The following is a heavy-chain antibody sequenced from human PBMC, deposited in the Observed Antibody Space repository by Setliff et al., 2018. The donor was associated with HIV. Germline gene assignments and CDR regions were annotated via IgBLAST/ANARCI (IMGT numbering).Heavy chain of an antibody. CDR3: ASPRGPGAVTPRLAY. V-gene: IGHV1-2*02. D-gene: IGHD2-2*01. CDR2: MHVKDGET. CDR1: GYSFIGYY. Sequence: ASVKVSCKASGYSFIGYYIHWLRQARGHGLEWMGWMHVKDGETDYAQKFQGRVTMIRDTSISTAYMELNSLTLDDTAVYYCASPRGPGAVTPRLAYWGQGTPVTVSS. J-gene: IGHJ4*02.